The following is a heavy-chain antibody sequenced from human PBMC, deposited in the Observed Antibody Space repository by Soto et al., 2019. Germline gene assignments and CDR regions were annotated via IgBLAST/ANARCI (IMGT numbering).Heavy chain of an antibody. D-gene: IGHD1-26*01. CDR1: GGSISSYY. J-gene: IGHJ6*02. Sequence: QVQLQESGPGLVKPSETLSLTCTVSGGSISSYYWSWIRQPPGKGLEWIGYIYYSGSTNYNPSLKSRVTISVDTSKNQFSLKLSSVTAADTAVYYCARGGWELLNYYYYYGMDVWGQGTTVTVSS. CDR2: IYYSGST. V-gene: IGHV4-59*01. CDR3: ARGGWELLNYYYYYGMDV.